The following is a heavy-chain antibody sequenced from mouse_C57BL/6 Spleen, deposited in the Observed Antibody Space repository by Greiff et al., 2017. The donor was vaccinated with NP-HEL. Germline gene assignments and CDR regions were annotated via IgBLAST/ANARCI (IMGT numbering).Heavy chain of an antibody. V-gene: IGHV1-82*01. D-gene: IGHD1-1*01. Sequence: VQLQQSGPELVKPGASVKISCKASGYAFSSSWMNWVKQRPGKGLEWIGRIYPGDGDTNYNGKFKGKATLTADKSSSTAYMQLSSLTSEDSAVYFCARPHYYGSSLYFDYWGQGTTLTVSS. CDR3: ARPHYYGSSLYFDY. CDR1: GYAFSSSW. CDR2: IYPGDGDT. J-gene: IGHJ2*01.